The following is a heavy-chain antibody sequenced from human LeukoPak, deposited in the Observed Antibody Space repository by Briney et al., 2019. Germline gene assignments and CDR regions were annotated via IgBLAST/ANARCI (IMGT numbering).Heavy chain of an antibody. Sequence: PSETLSLTCTVSGGSISSYYWSWIRQPPGKGLEWIGYIYYSGTTDYNPSLKSRVTISVDTSNNQISLKVSSVTAADTAVYYCARSSGTYRSFDYWGQGTLVTVSS. D-gene: IGHD1-26*01. J-gene: IGHJ4*02. V-gene: IGHV4-59*01. CDR2: IYYSGTT. CDR1: GGSISSYY. CDR3: ARSSGTYRSFDY.